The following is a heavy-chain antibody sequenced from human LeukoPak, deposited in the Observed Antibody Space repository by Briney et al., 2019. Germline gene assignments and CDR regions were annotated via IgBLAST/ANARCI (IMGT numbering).Heavy chain of an antibody. V-gene: IGHV3-73*01. CDR3: SRHLYSSAWYEEN. J-gene: IGHJ4*02. CDR1: GFTFSGSA. Sequence: GGSLRLPFAASGFTFSGSAVHWVRQASGKGLEWVGHIRSKADSHATAYAASVQGRFTISIDDSNNTAYLHMNSLKIEDAAVHFCSRHLYSSAWYEENWGQGTLVTVSS. D-gene: IGHD6-19*01. CDR2: IRSKADSHAT.